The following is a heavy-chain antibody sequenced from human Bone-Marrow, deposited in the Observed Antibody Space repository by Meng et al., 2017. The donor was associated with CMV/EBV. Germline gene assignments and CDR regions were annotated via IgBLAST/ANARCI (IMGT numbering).Heavy chain of an antibody. V-gene: IGHV4-31*03. CDR1: GDSISSGGHY. Sequence: SETLSLTCTASGDSISSGGHYWSWIRQHPGKGLEWIGYIYYSGSTYYHPSLKSRVTISVDTSKNLFSLEMSSVTAADTAVYYCARASRQALINWFDPWGQGTLVTVSS. J-gene: IGHJ5*02. CDR2: IYYSGST. CDR3: ARASRQALINWFDP.